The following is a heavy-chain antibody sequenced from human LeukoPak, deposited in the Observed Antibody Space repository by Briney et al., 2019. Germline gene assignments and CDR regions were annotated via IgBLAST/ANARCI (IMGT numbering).Heavy chain of an antibody. CDR2: IYYSGST. J-gene: IGHJ4*02. CDR3: ARVYSNSATFDY. Sequence: SGTLSLTCAVSGGSISSSNWWSWVRQPPGKGLEWIGYIYYSGSTYYNPSLKSRVTISVDTSKNQFSLKLSSVTAADTAVYYCARVYSNSATFDYWGQGTLVTVSS. V-gene: IGHV4-4*02. CDR1: GGSISSSNW. D-gene: IGHD4-11*01.